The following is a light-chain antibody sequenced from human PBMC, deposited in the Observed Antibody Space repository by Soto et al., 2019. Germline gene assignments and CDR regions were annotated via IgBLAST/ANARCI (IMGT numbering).Light chain of an antibody. J-gene: IGLJ3*02. V-gene: IGLV2-23*01. CDR1: TTDVGSYSV. CDR3: CSHAGSNIWV. Sequence: QSALTQPASVSGSPGQSITISCTETTTDVGSYSVVSWYQQHPGKAPKLIIYEASKRPSGVSNRFSGSKSDNTASLTISGLRAEDEADYYCCSHAGSNIWVFGGGTKLTVL. CDR2: EAS.